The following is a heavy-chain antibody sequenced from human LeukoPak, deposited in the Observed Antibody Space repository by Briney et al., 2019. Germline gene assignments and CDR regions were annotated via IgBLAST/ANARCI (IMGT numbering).Heavy chain of an antibody. Sequence: ASVKVSCKASDYTFTAYYIHWVRQAPGQGLEWMGRIDPNNGDTSYVQKFQGRVTMTRDTSISTAHMDLSGLISDDTAVYYCATSVAVAGSFDYWGQGTLVTVSS. V-gene: IGHV1-2*06. J-gene: IGHJ4*02. D-gene: IGHD6-19*01. CDR2: IDPNNGDT. CDR1: DYTFTAYY. CDR3: ATSVAVAGSFDY.